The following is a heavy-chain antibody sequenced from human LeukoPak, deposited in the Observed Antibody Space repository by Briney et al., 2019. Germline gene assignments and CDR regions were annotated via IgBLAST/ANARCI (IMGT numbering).Heavy chain of an antibody. V-gene: IGHV3-20*04. Sequence: PGGSLRLSCAASGFTFDDYGMSWVRQAPGKGLEWVSGISWNGGSTGYADSVKGRFTISRDNAKNSLYLQMNSLRAEDTAVYYCARGVQWLAPLGYYYYMDVWGKGTTVTVSS. D-gene: IGHD6-19*01. J-gene: IGHJ6*03. CDR1: GFTFDDYG. CDR2: ISWNGGST. CDR3: ARGVQWLAPLGYYYYMDV.